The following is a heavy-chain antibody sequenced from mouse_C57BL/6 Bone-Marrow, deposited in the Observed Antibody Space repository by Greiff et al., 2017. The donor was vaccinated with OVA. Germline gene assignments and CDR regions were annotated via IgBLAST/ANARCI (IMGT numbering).Heavy chain of an antibody. J-gene: IGHJ2*01. Sequence: VQLQQPGAELVMPGASVKLSCKASGYTFTSYWMHWVKQRPGQGLEWIGEIDPSDSYTNYNQKFKGKSTLTVYKSSSTAYMQLSSLTSEDSAVYYCAREYYGSSLHFDYWGQGTTLTVSS. CDR2: IDPSDSYT. CDR3: AREYYGSSLHFDY. V-gene: IGHV1-69*01. D-gene: IGHD1-1*01. CDR1: GYTFTSYW.